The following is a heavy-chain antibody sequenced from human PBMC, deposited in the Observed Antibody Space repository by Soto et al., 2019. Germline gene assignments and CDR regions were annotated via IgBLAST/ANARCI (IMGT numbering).Heavy chain of an antibody. CDR1: GGTFSSYA. CDR2: VIPIFGTA. V-gene: IGHV1-69*13. Sequence: SVKVSCKASGGTFSSYAISWVRQAPGQGLEWMGGVIPIFGTANYAQKFQGRVTITADESTSTAYMELSSLRSEDTAVYYCARDRNIVATIYNYYGMDVWAQGTTVTVSS. J-gene: IGHJ6*02. CDR3: ARDRNIVATIYNYYGMDV. D-gene: IGHD5-12*01.